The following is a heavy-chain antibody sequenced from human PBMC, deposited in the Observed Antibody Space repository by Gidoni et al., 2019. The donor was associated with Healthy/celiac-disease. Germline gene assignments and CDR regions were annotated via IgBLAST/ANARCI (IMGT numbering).Heavy chain of an antibody. CDR3: ARDHLLAAGTVYYYGMDV. Sequence: EVQLVESGRGLVKPGWNLRLSGAASGLSARSYSMNWVRQSPEKRLALFSSINSSSSYIYYAGSVKGRFTISRDNAKISLYLQMNSLRAEDTAVYCCARDHLLAAGTVYYYGMDVWGQGTTVTVSS. CDR2: INSSSSYI. CDR1: GLSARSYS. D-gene: IGHD6-13*01. J-gene: IGHJ6*02. V-gene: IGHV3-21*01.